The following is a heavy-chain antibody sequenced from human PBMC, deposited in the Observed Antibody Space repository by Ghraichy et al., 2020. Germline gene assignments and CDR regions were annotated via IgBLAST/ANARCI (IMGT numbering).Heavy chain of an antibody. J-gene: IGHJ6*02. CDR1: GFTFSTYS. Sequence: GESLNISCAASGFTFSTYSMSWVRQAPGKGLEWVSAISGSGGTTFYGDSVTGRFTISRDNSKNTMFLQMNSLRADDTAKYYCAKELLAVMGPNTREYGMDVWGQGTTVTVSS. CDR3: AKELLAVMGPNTREYGMDV. CDR2: ISGSGGTT. D-gene: IGHD1-26*01. V-gene: IGHV3-23*01.